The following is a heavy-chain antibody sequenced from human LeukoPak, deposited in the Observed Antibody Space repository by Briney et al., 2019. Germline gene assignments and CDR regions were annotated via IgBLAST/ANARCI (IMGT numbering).Heavy chain of an antibody. D-gene: IGHD5-18*01. V-gene: IGHV3-74*01. J-gene: IGHJ4*02. CDR2: INSDGSST. Sequence: GGSLRLSCAASGFTFSSYWMHWARQAPGKGLVWVSRINSDGSSTSYADSVKGRFTISRDNAKNTLYLQMNSLRADDTAVYYCASWRGYGGVFEYWGQGTLVTVSS. CDR3: ASWRGYGGVFEY. CDR1: GFTFSSYW.